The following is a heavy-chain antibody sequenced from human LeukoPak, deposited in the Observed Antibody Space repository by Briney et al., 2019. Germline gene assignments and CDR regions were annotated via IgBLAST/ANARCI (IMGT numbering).Heavy chain of an antibody. D-gene: IGHD6-13*01. CDR3: ARDQKRAAAGIPPPLEDY. CDR1: GFTFSSYA. V-gene: IGHV3-30-3*01. Sequence: PGGSLRLSCAASGFTFSSYAMHWVRQAPGKGLEWVAVISYDGSNKYYADSVKGRFTISRDNSKNTLYLQMNSLRAEDTAVYYCARDQKRAAAGIPPPLEDYWGQGTLVTVSS. J-gene: IGHJ4*02. CDR2: ISYDGSNK.